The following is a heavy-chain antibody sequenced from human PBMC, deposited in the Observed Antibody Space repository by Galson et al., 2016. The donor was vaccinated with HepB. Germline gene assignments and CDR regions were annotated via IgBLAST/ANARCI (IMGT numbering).Heavy chain of an antibody. J-gene: IGHJ2*01. CDR3: AKHSRDYSDSGGYYYGRHFDV. Sequence: SLRLSCAASGFTFSWYSMHWVHQAPGKGLEWVALISYDGSNKYYADSVKGRFTISRDNSKNTLYLQMNNLRAEDTAVYYCAKHSRDYSDSGGYYYGRHFDVWGRGTLVTVSS. CDR1: GFTFSWYS. CDR2: ISYDGSNK. D-gene: IGHD3-22*01. V-gene: IGHV3-30-3*01.